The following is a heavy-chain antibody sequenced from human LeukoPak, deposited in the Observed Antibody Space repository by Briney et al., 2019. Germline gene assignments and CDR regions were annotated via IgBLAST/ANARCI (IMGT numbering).Heavy chain of an antibody. CDR1: GGTFSSYA. CDR2: IIPILGIA. J-gene: IGHJ4*02. D-gene: IGHD1-1*01. Sequence: SVKVSCKASGGTFSSYAISWVRQAPGQGLEWMGRIIPILGIANYAQKFKGRVTITADKSTSTAYMELSSLRSEDTAVYYCARGESITKAFDYWGQGTLVSVSS. V-gene: IGHV1-69*04. CDR3: ARGESITKAFDY.